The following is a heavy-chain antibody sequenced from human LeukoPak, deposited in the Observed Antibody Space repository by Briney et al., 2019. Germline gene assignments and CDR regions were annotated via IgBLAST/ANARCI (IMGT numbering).Heavy chain of an antibody. CDR3: AKDLKVFGVVTEYFQH. V-gene: IGHV3-23*01. CDR1: GFTFSSYA. Sequence: GGSLRLSCAASGFTFSSYAMSWVRQAPGKGLEWVSAISGSGGSTYYADSVKGRFTISRDNSKNTLYLQMNSLRAEDTAVYYCAKDLKVFGVVTEYFQHWGQGTLVTVSS. CDR2: ISGSGGST. D-gene: IGHD3-3*01. J-gene: IGHJ1*01.